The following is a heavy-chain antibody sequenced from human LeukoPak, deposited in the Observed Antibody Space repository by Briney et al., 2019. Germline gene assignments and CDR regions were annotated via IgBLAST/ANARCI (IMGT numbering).Heavy chain of an antibody. J-gene: IGHJ4*02. Sequence: GGSLRLSCAASGFTVSTNYMTWVRQAPGKGLEWVSIIYSGGSRYYADSVKDRFTISRDNSKNTVYLQMNSLRAEDTAVYYCARRGNDYESSGYYFGYWGQGKLVTVSS. CDR1: GFTVSTNY. CDR2: IYSGGSR. D-gene: IGHD3-22*01. V-gene: IGHV3-66*04. CDR3: ARRGNDYESSGYYFGY.